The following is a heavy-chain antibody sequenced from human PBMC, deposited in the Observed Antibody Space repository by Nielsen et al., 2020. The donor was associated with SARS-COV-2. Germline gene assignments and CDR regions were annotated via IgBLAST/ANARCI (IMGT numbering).Heavy chain of an antibody. V-gene: IGHV5-51*01. CDR2: INPGDSDT. J-gene: IGHJ6*02. Sequence: GGSLRLSCKGSGYSFTSYWIGWVRQMPGKGLEWMGIINPGDSDTRYSPSFQGQVTISADKSISTAYLQWSSLKASDTAMYYCARWIQLGRIYYYGMDVWGQGTTVTVSS. CDR1: GYSFTSYW. D-gene: IGHD5-18*01. CDR3: ARWIQLGRIYYYGMDV.